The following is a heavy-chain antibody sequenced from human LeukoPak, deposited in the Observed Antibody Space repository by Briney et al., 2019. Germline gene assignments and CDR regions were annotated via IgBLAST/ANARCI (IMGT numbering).Heavy chain of an antibody. J-gene: IGHJ5*02. V-gene: IGHV5-51*01. Sequence: GESLKISCKGSGYIFTSYWIGWVRQMPGKGLEWMGIIYPGDSDTRYSPSFQGQVTISADKSISTAYLQWSSLKASDTAMYYCARQWGITISHSWFDPWGQGTLVTVSS. D-gene: IGHD3-9*01. CDR3: ARQWGITISHSWFDP. CDR1: GYIFTSYW. CDR2: IYPGDSDT.